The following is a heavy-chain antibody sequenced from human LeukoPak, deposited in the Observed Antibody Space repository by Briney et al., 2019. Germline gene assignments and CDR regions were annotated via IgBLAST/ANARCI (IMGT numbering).Heavy chain of an antibody. Sequence: SETLSLTCTVPGGSISSYYWSWIRQPPGKGLEWIGYIYYSGSTNYNPSLKSRVTISVDTSKNQFSLKLSSVTAADTAVYYCARDPTTVTTDYYYGMDVWGQGTTVTVSS. CDR2: IYYSGST. J-gene: IGHJ6*02. CDR1: GGSISSYY. D-gene: IGHD4-11*01. V-gene: IGHV4-59*01. CDR3: ARDPTTVTTDYYYGMDV.